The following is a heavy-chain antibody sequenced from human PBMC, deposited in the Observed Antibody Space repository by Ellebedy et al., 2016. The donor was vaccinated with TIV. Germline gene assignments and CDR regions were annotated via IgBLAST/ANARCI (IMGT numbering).Heavy chain of an antibody. CDR2: IYYSGST. Sequence: SETLSLXXTVSGGSISSYYWSWIRQPPGKGLEWIGYIYYSGSTYYNPSLKSRVTISVDTSKNQFSLKLSSVTAADTAVYYCASLQSIQSAYWGQGTLVTVSS. CDR3: ASLQSIQSAY. D-gene: IGHD5-24*01. J-gene: IGHJ4*02. V-gene: IGHV4-59*08. CDR1: GGSISSYY.